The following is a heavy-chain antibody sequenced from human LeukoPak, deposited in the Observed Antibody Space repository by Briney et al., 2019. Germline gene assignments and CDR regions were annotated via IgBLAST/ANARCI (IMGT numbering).Heavy chain of an antibody. V-gene: IGHV3-11*01. CDR3: ARDSGYDGDRGALYGMDV. CDR2: ISSSGSTI. CDR1: GFTFSDYY. D-gene: IGHD5-12*01. J-gene: IGHJ6*02. Sequence: TGGSLRLSCAASGFTFSDYYMSWIRQAPGKGLEWVSYISSSGSTIYYADSVKGRFTISRDSAKNSLYLQMNSLRAEDTAVYYCARDSGYDGDRGALYGMDVWGQGTTVTVSS.